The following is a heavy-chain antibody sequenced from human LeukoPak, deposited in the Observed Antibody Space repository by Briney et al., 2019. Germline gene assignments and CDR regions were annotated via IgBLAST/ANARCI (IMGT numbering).Heavy chain of an antibody. CDR1: GFTFSSYA. J-gene: IGHJ4*02. CDR3: AKDEGGLLLWFRELFHNY. D-gene: IGHD3-10*01. V-gene: IGHV3-23*01. CDR2: ISGSGGST. Sequence: GGSLRLSCAASGFTFSSYAMSWVRQAPGKGLEWVSAISGSGGSTYYADSVKGRFTISRDNSRNTLYLQMNSLRAEDTAVYYCAKDEGGLLLWFRELFHNYWGQGTLVTVSS.